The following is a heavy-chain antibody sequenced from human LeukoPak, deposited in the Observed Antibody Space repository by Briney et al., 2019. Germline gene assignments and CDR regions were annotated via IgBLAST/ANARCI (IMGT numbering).Heavy chain of an antibody. Sequence: SETLSLTCTISGGSLSSYYWSWIRQPPGKGLEWIGYISYSGSTNSNPSLKSRVTISVDTSKNQFSLKLSSVTAAVTAVYYCARPHSSGWYGVFDIWGQGTMVTVSS. CDR1: GGSLSSYY. V-gene: IGHV4-59*08. J-gene: IGHJ3*02. CDR3: ARPHSSGWYGVFDI. CDR2: ISYSGST. D-gene: IGHD6-19*01.